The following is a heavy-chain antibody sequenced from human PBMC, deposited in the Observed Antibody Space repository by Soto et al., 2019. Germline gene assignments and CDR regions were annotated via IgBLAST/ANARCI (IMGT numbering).Heavy chain of an antibody. CDR1: GFTFSSYG. Sequence: GGSLRLSCAASGFTFSSYGMHWVRQAPGKGLEWVAVISYDGSNKYYADSVKGRFIISRDNSKNTLYLQMNSLRAEDTAVYYCAKELIVGARKSPYSQHWGQGTLVTVSS. D-gene: IGHD1-26*01. V-gene: IGHV3-30*18. CDR2: ISYDGSNK. J-gene: IGHJ1*01. CDR3: AKELIVGARKSPYSQH.